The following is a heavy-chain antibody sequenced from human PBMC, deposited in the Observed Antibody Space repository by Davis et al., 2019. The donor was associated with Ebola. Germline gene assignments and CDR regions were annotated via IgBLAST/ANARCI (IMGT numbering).Heavy chain of an antibody. J-gene: IGHJ6*03. CDR3: ARDKTKSYYYYYYMDV. CDR1: GFTFSSYA. Sequence: GESLKISCAASGFTFSSYAMHWVRQAPGKGLEWVAVISYDGSNKYYADSVKGRFTISRDNSKNTLYLQMNSLRAEDTAVYYCARDKTKSYYYYYYMDVWGKGTTVTVSS. V-gene: IGHV3-30-3*01. D-gene: IGHD1-7*01. CDR2: ISYDGSNK.